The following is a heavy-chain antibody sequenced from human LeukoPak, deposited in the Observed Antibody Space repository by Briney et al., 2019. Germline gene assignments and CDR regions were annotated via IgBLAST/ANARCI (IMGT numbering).Heavy chain of an antibody. Sequence: GGSLKLSCAASDFTFRTYPMSWLRQAPGKGLEWLSAISVTGATYYACPVKGRFTISRLNSKNTLSLQMNSLRGDDTAVYYCAKDSRWTNDAFDSLGQGTLVTVSS. CDR3: AKDSRWTNDAFDS. CDR2: ISVTGAT. J-gene: IGHJ3*02. CDR1: DFTFRTYP. V-gene: IGHV3-23*01. D-gene: IGHD3/OR15-3a*01.